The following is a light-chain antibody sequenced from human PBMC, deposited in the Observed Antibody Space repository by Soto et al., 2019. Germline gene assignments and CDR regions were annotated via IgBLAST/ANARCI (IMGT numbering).Light chain of an antibody. J-gene: IGKJ4*01. CDR2: DGS. CDR1: QSLGGS. CDR3: QHRTSWPLT. Sequence: EIVLTQSPATLSLSPGERATLSCRASQSLGGSLAWYQQRPGQAPRLLIYDGSTRAPGIPARFSGSGSVTDFTLPLSGLEPEDFAVYYCQHRTSWPLTFGGGTRVEI. V-gene: IGKV3-11*01.